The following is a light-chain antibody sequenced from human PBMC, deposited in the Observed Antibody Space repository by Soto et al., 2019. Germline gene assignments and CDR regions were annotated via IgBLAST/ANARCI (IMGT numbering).Light chain of an antibody. CDR3: QQYNSWPET. V-gene: IGKV3-15*01. CDR2: DAS. J-gene: IGKJ1*01. CDR1: QSVGSK. Sequence: EIVMTQSPPTLSVSPGERATLSCRASQSVGSKLAWYQQRPGQAPRLLIYDASTRATGIPARFSGSGSGTEFTLTISSLQSEDFAVYYCQQYNSWPETFGQGTKVDI.